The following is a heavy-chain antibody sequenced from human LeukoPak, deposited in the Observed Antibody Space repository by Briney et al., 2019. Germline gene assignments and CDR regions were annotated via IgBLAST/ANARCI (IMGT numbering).Heavy chain of an antibody. CDR2: IYYSGST. Sequence: KTSETLSLTCTVSGGSISSGSYLWGWIRQPPGKGLEWIGSIYYSGSTYYNPSLKSRVTISVDTSKNQFSLKLSSVTAADTAVYYCAKQRHYYDRSGYYLGGNFDYWGQGTLVTVSS. J-gene: IGHJ4*02. D-gene: IGHD3-22*01. V-gene: IGHV4-39*01. CDR1: GGSISSGSYL. CDR3: AKQRHYYDRSGYYLGGNFDY.